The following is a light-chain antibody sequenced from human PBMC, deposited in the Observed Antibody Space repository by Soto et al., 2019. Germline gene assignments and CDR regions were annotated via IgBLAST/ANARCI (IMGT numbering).Light chain of an antibody. CDR1: SSDVGGYNY. Sequence: QSVLTQPPSASGSPGQSVTISCTGTSSDVGGYNYVSWYQQHPGKAPKLMIYEVSKRPSGVPVRFSGSKSGNTASLTVSGLQAEDFFDYYCSSYAGSNNLGVFGTGTNAPS. CDR3: SSYAGSNNLGV. CDR2: EVS. J-gene: IGLJ1*01. V-gene: IGLV2-8*01.